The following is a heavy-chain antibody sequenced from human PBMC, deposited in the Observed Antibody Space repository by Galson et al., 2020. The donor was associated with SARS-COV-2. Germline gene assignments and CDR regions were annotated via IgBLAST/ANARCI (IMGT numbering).Heavy chain of an antibody. D-gene: IGHD3-3*01. J-gene: IGHJ6*03. CDR1: GFTFSSYS. V-gene: IGHV3-21*01. CDR3: ARDSRFLEWLLRAYYYYMDV. Sequence: GGSLRLSCAASGFTFSSYSMNWVRQAPGKGLEWVSSISSSSSYIYYADSVEGRFTISRDNAKNSLYLQMNSLRAEDTAVYYCARDSRFLEWLLRAYYYYMDVWGKGTTVTVSS. CDR2: ISSSSSYI.